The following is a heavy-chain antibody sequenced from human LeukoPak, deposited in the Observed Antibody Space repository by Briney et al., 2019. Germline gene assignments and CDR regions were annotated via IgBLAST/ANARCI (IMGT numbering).Heavy chain of an antibody. J-gene: IGHJ4*02. V-gene: IGHV5-51*01. CDR1: GDTFTTHW. D-gene: IGHD2-2*01. Sequence: GDSLKISCKDSGDTFTTHWIGWVRQMPGKGLEWMGIIYPRDSDTRYSPSFQGQVTISADKSISTAYLQWSSLKASDTAMYYCAREMVVPSPMRAFDCWGQGTLVTVSS. CDR2: IYPRDSDT. CDR3: AREMVVPSPMRAFDC.